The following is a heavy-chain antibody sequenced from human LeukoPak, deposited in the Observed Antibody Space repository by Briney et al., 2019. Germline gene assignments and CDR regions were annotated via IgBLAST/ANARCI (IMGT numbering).Heavy chain of an antibody. CDR1: GGSISRGDYY. D-gene: IGHD2-15*01. CDR2: IYYSGST. V-gene: IGHV4-30-4*08. J-gene: IGHJ6*03. CDR3: ARGVVPYYYYYYMDV. Sequence: PSETLSLTCTVSGGSISRGDYYWSWIRQPPGKGLEWIGYIYYSGSTYYNPSLKSRVTKSVDTSKNQFSLKLSSVTAADTAVYYCARGVVPYYYYYYMDVWGKGTTVTVSS.